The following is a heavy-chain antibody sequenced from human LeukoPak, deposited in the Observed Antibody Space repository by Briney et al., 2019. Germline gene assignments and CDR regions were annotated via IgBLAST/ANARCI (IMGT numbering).Heavy chain of an antibody. J-gene: IGHJ4*02. CDR1: GGTFSSYA. CDR3: ARGRGDILTGYSLDFDY. CDR2: IIPIFGTA. V-gene: IGHV1-69*13. D-gene: IGHD3-9*01. Sequence: ASVKVSCKASGGTFSSYAISWVRQAPGQGLEWMGGIIPIFGTANYAQKFQGRVTITADESTSTAYMELSSLRSEDTAVYYCARGRGDILTGYSLDFDYWGQGTLVTVSS.